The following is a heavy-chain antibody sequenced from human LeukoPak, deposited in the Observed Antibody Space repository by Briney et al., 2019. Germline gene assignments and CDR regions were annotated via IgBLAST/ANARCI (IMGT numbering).Heavy chain of an antibody. V-gene: IGHV4-59*08. CDR3: ARHVTTMVRGVIVGADAFDI. CDR2: IYYSGST. CDR1: GGSISSYY. Sequence: SETLSLTCTVSGGSISSYYWSWIRQPPGKGLEWIGYIYYSGSTNYNPSLKSRVTISVDTSKNLFSLKLSSVTAADTAVYYCARHVTTMVRGVIVGADAFDIWGQGTMVTVSS. J-gene: IGHJ3*02. D-gene: IGHD3-10*01.